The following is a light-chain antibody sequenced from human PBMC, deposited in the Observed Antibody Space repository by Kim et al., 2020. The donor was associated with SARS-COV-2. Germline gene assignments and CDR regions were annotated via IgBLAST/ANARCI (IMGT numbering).Light chain of an antibody. CDR2: YDS. CDR3: QVWDSRSV. CDR1: NIGSKS. V-gene: IGLV3-21*04. J-gene: IGLJ1*01. Sequence: SYELTQPPSVSVAPGKTARITCGGNNIGSKSVHWYQQKPGQAPVLVIYYDSDRPSGIPERFSGSNSGNTATLTISRVEAGDEADYYCQVWDSRSVFGPGTKVTVL.